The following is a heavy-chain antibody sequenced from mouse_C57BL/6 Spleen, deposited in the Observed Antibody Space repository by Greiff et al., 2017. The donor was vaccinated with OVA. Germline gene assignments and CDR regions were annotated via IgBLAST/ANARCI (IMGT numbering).Heavy chain of an antibody. V-gene: IGHV1-61*01. D-gene: IGHD1-1*01. J-gene: IGHJ3*01. CDR2: IYPSDSET. CDR1: GYTFTSYW. CDR3: ARHYGSRTGFAY. Sequence: QVHVKQPGAELVRPGSSVKLSCKASGYTFTSYWMDWVKQRPGQGLEWIGNIYPSDSETHYNQKFKDKATLTVDKSSSTAYMQLSSLTSEDSAVYYCARHYGSRTGFAYWGQGTLVTVSA.